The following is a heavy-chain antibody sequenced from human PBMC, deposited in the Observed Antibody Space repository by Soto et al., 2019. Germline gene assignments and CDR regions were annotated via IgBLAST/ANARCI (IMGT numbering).Heavy chain of an antibody. CDR2: ISYDGSNK. CDR1: GFTFSSYA. D-gene: IGHD3-10*01. Sequence: GGSLRLSCAASGFTFSSYAMHWVRQAPGKGLEWVAVISYDGSNKYYADSVKGRFTISRDNSKNTLYLQMNSLRAEDTAVYYCAAGEVDAFDIWGQGTRVTVSS. CDR3: AAGEVDAFDI. J-gene: IGHJ3*02. V-gene: IGHV3-30*04.